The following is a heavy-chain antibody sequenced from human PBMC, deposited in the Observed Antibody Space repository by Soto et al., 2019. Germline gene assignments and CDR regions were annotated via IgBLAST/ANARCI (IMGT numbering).Heavy chain of an antibody. Sequence: QVQLQESGPGLVKPSQTLSLTCTVSGGSISSGGYYWSWIRQHPGKGLEWIGYIYYSGSTYYNPSLKSRVTISVDTSKNQFSLKLSSVTAAATAVYYCASSAAGNAYYFDYWGQGTLVTVSS. D-gene: IGHD6-13*01. J-gene: IGHJ4*02. CDR3: ASSAAGNAYYFDY. CDR2: IYYSGST. V-gene: IGHV4-31*03. CDR1: GGSISSGGYY.